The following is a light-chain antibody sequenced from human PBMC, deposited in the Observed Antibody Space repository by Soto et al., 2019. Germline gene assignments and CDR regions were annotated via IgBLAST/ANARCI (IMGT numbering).Light chain of an antibody. V-gene: IGKV3-20*01. CDR2: DAS. CDR3: QQYNNWPRT. Sequence: EVVLTQSPGTLSLSPGERATLSCRASQSIRSSYLAWYQQKPGQAPRLLIYDASIRATGIPDRFSGSASGTDFTLTISSLQSEDFAVYYCQQYNNWPRTFGQGTKVDIK. J-gene: IGKJ1*01. CDR1: QSIRSSY.